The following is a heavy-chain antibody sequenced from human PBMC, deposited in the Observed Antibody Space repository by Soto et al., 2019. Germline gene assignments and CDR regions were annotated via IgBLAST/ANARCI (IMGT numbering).Heavy chain of an antibody. Sequence: QPGGSLRLSCAASGFTFSSYAMSWVRQAPGRGLEWVSAISGSGGSTYYADSVKGRFTISRDNSKNTLYLQMNSLRAEDTAVYYCANALGTIPFPYGMDVWGQGTTVTVSS. D-gene: IGHD3-3*01. V-gene: IGHV3-23*01. J-gene: IGHJ6*02. CDR2: ISGSGGST. CDR3: ANALGTIPFPYGMDV. CDR1: GFTFSSYA.